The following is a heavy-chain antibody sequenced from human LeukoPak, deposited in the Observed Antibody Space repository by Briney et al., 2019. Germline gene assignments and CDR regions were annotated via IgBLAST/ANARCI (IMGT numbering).Heavy chain of an antibody. Sequence: GGSLRLSCAVSGFTFSNYWMTWARQAPGKGLEWVASIKQDGSEKYYVDFVKGRFTVSRDNAKKSLYLQMNNLGAEDTAIYYCARDKSAGADTGSSFYYWGQGVLVTVSS. CDR1: GFTFSNYW. CDR2: IKQDGSEK. CDR3: ARDKSAGADTGSSFYY. V-gene: IGHV3-7*03. D-gene: IGHD3-10*01. J-gene: IGHJ4*02.